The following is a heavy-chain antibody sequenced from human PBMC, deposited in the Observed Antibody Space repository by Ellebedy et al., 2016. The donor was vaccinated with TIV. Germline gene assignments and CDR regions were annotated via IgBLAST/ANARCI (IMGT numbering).Heavy chain of an antibody. V-gene: IGHV5-10-1*01. CDR1: GISSIGFW. CDR3: AKTSVGAFRSNWFDP. Sequence: GESLKISCQGSGISSIGFWITWVRQMPGKGLEWMGRIDLGDSYTNYSPSFQGHVTISADKSINTAYLQLSSLKASDTAIYYCAKTSVGAFRSNWFDPWGQGTLVTVSS. CDR2: IDLGDSYT. D-gene: IGHD1-26*01. J-gene: IGHJ5*02.